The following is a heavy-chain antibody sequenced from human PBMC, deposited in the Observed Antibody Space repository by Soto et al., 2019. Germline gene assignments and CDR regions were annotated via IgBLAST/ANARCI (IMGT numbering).Heavy chain of an antibody. D-gene: IGHD6-13*01. V-gene: IGHV4-4*02. J-gene: IGHJ4*02. Sequence: QVQLQESGPGLVKPSGTLSLTCAVSGVSISSHDWWTWVRQPPGKGLEWIGESHQSGNTNYNSSLESRVTISVDKSKNQFSLKLTSVTVADTGVYYCATRDSSRFYWGQGTVVTVSS. CDR1: GVSISSHDW. CDR3: ATRDSSRFY. CDR2: SHQSGNT.